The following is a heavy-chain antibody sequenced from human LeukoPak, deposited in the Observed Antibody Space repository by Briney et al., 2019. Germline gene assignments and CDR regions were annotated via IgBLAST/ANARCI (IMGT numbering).Heavy chain of an antibody. CDR2: ISSSSSTI. CDR1: GFTFSSYE. CDR3: ARDLPPGSSGWYLGY. J-gene: IGHJ4*02. D-gene: IGHD6-19*01. Sequence: GGSLRLSCAASGFTFSSYEMIWVRQAPGKGLEWVSYISSSSSTIYYADSVKGRFTISRDNAKNSLYLQMNSLRDEDTAVYYCARDLPPGSSGWYLGYWGQGTLVTVSS. V-gene: IGHV3-48*03.